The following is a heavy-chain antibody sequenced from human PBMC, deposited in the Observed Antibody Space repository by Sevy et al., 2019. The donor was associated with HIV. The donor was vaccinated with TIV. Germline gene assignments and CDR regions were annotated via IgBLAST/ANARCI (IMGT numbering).Heavy chain of an antibody. J-gene: IGHJ4*02. CDR1: GFTFSYYD. CDR2: FGIAGAT. D-gene: IGHD1-26*01. V-gene: IGHV3-13*01. CDR3: ARKSVSYSHFDY. Sequence: GGSLRLSCAASGFTFSYYDMHWVRQPTGKGLEWDSGFGIAGATYYSDSVKGRFTISRENAKNPVYLQMNSLRAGDTAVYYCARKSVSYSHFDYWGQGTLVTVSS.